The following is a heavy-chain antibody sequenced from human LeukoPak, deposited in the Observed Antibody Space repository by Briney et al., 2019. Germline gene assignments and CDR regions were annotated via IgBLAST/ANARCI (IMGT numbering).Heavy chain of an antibody. CDR3: ARSRYFDWPFYYYYMDV. Sequence: ASVKVSCKASGYTFTVYYMHWVRQAPGQGLEWMGWINPNSGGTNYAQKFQGRVTMTRDTSISTAYMELSRLRSDDTAVYYCARSRYFDWPFYYYYMDVWGKGTTVTVSS. V-gene: IGHV1-2*02. CDR1: GYTFTVYY. CDR2: INPNSGGT. D-gene: IGHD3-9*01. J-gene: IGHJ6*03.